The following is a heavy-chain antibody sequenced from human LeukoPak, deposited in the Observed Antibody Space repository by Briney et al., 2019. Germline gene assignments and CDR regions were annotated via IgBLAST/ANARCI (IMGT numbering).Heavy chain of an antibody. Sequence: ASVKVSCKASGGTFISYAISWVRQAPGQGLEWMGRIIPILGIANYAQKFQGRVTITADKSTSTAYMELSSLRSEDTAVYYCARDEGYSNGYGQLAGIDYWGQGTLVTVSS. D-gene: IGHD5-18*01. CDR3: ARDEGYSNGYGQLAGIDY. V-gene: IGHV1-69*04. CDR2: IIPILGIA. CDR1: GGTFISYA. J-gene: IGHJ4*02.